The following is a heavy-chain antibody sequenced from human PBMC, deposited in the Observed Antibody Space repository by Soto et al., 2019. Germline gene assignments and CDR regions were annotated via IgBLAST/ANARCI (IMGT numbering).Heavy chain of an antibody. J-gene: IGHJ5*02. CDR2: ISSSSSTI. CDR3: ARDGEEYSSSWFNWFDP. V-gene: IGHV3-48*02. CDR1: GFTFSSYS. Sequence: LRLSCAASGFTFSSYSMNWVRQAPGKGLEWVSYISSSSSTIYYADSVKGRLTISRDNAKNSLYLQMNSLRDEDTAVYYCARDGEEYSSSWFNWFDPWGQGTLVTVSS. D-gene: IGHD6-13*01.